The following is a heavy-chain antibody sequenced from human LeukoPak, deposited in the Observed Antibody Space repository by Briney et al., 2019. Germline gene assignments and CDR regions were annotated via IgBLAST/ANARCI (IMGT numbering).Heavy chain of an antibody. D-gene: IGHD6-13*01. CDR3: AREITGYSSSWYTPYYYYYMDV. V-gene: IGHV1-18*01. CDR2: ISAYNGNT. CDR1: GYTFTSYG. Sequence: ASVKVSSKASGYTFTSYGISWVRQAPGQGLEWMGWISAYNGNTNYAQKLQGRVTMTTDTSTSTAYMELRSLRSDDTAVYYCAREITGYSSSWYTPYYYYYMDVWGKGTTVTISS. J-gene: IGHJ6*03.